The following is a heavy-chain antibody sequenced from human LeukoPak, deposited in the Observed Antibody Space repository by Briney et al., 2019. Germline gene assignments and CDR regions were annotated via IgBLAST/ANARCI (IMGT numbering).Heavy chain of an antibody. D-gene: IGHD1-7*01. CDR2: ISSSGNTV. J-gene: IGHJ4*02. CDR3: ARNWNWDYYFDY. CDR1: GFTFSSFE. Sequence: GGSLRLSCAASGFTFSSFEMNWVRRAPGKGLEWVSYISSSGNTVYYADSVKGRFTISRDNAKNSLYLQMNSLRAEDTAVYYCARNWNWDYYFDYWGQGTLVTVSS. V-gene: IGHV3-48*03.